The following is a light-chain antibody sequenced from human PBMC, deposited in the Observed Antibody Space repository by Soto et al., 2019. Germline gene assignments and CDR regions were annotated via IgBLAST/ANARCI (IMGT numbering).Light chain of an antibody. V-gene: IGKV1-27*01. CDR1: QGISNY. CDR3: QKYNSAPWT. J-gene: IGKJ1*01. CDR2: AAS. Sequence: DIQMTQSPSPLSASVGGRVLLTYLASQGISNYLAWYQQKPGKVPNXXIYAASTLQSGVPSRFSGSGSGTDFTLTISSLQQEDVAVYYCQKYNSAPWTGGQGTKV.